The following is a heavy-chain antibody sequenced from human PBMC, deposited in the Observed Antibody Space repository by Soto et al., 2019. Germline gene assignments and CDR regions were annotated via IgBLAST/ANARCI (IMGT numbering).Heavy chain of an antibody. V-gene: IGHV3-30*18. CDR1: GFTFNSHG. Sequence: QVLLVESGGGVVQPGGSLTLSCVGSGFTFNSHGMHWVRQAPGKGLEWVAVISYDGSNKYYEESVKGRFTISRDNSRNTVSLNLNSLRAEDTALYYCAQDPTAILAEVSWLESWGQGTLVNVSA. CDR3: AQDPTAILAEVSWLES. D-gene: IGHD5-12*01. CDR2: ISYDGSNK. J-gene: IGHJ5*02.